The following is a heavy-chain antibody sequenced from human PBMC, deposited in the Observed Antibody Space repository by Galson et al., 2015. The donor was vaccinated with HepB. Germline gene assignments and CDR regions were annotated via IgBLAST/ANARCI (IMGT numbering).Heavy chain of an antibody. CDR1: GYNLIESS. J-gene: IGHJ3*01. D-gene: IGHD3-9*01. CDR3: ATYLGSTGFDF. V-gene: IGHV1-24*01. CDR2: LVPENGDT. Sequence: SVKVSCKVSGYNLIESSIHWVRQAPGKGLEWMGNLVPENGDTLLAQKFEGRVRMTEDTSSDTTYMELSSLRSEDTGVYFCATYLGSTGFDFWGQGTMVTVSS.